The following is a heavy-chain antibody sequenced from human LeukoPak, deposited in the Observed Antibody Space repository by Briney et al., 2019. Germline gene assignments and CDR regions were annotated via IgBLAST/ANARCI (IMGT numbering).Heavy chain of an antibody. V-gene: IGHV4-38-2*02. D-gene: IGHD6-19*01. CDR1: GYSISSGYY. CDR2: IYYSGST. J-gene: IGHJ6*03. Sequence: PSETLSLTCTVSGYSISSGYYWGWIRQPPGKGLEWIGSIYYSGSTYYNPSLKSRVTISVDTSKNQFSLKLSSVTAADTAVYYCARDIAVAGPHYYYYMDVWGKGTTVTVSS. CDR3: ARDIAVAGPHYYYYMDV.